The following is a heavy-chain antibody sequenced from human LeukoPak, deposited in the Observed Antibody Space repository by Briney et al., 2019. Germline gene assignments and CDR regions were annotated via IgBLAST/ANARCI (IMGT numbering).Heavy chain of an antibody. CDR3: ARRVRAYCSGGSCYDDWYFDL. CDR1: GGSISSYY. V-gene: IGHV4-59*08. J-gene: IGHJ2*01. Sequence: KPSETLSLTCTVSGGSISSYYWSWIRQPPGKGLECIGYIYYSGSTNYNPSLKSRVTISVDTSKNHFSLNLSSVTAADTAVYYCARRVRAYCSGGSCYDDWYFDLWGRGTLVTVSS. D-gene: IGHD2-15*01. CDR2: IYYSGST.